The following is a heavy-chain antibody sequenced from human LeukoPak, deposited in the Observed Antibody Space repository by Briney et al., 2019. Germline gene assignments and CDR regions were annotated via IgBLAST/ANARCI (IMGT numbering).Heavy chain of an antibody. V-gene: IGHV4-34*01. Sequence: PSETLSLTCAVYGGSFSGYYWSWIRQPPGKGLEWIGEINHSGSTNYNPSLKSRVTISVDTSKNQFSLKLSSVTAADTAVYYCATYYDYVWGSPIDYWGQGTLVTVSS. D-gene: IGHD3-16*01. CDR2: INHSGST. CDR3: ATYYDYVWGSPIDY. CDR1: GGSFSGYY. J-gene: IGHJ4*02.